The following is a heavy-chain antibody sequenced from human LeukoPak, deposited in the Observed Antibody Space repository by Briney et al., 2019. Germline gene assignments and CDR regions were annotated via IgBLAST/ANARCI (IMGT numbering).Heavy chain of an antibody. V-gene: IGHV4-30-2*01. J-gene: IGHJ4*02. CDR2: IYHSGST. CDR1: GGSISSGGYS. D-gene: IGHD3-22*01. CDR3: ARAYDSSGYYFLYFDY. Sequence: SETLSLTCAVSGGSISSGGYSWSWIRQPPGKGLEWIGYIYHSGSTYYNPSLKSRVTISVDRSKNQFSLKLSSVTAADTAVYYCARAYDSSGYYFLYFDYWGQGTLVTVSS.